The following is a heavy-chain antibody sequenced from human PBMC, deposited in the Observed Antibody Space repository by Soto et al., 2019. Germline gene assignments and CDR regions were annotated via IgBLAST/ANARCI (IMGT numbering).Heavy chain of an antibody. Sequence: GGSLRLSCAASGFTFSSYWMSWVRQAPGKGLEWVANIKQDGSEKCYVDSVKGRFTISRDNAKNSLYLQMNSLRAEDTAVYYCLVATDRISTFDYWGQGTLVTVSS. CDR2: IKQDGSEK. CDR3: LVATDRISTFDY. D-gene: IGHD5-12*01. V-gene: IGHV3-7*05. J-gene: IGHJ4*02. CDR1: GFTFSSYW.